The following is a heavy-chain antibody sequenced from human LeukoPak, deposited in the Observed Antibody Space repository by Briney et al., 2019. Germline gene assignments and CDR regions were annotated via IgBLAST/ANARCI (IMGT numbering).Heavy chain of an antibody. Sequence: SETLSLTCTVSGGSISSYYWSWIRQPPGKGLEWIGYTYYSGSTNYNPSLKSRVTISVDTSKNQFSLKLSSVTAADTAVYYCARGMYRDWAPFDYWGQGTLVTVSS. V-gene: IGHV4-59*12. J-gene: IGHJ4*02. D-gene: IGHD3/OR15-3a*01. CDR3: ARGMYRDWAPFDY. CDR2: TYYSGST. CDR1: GGSISSYY.